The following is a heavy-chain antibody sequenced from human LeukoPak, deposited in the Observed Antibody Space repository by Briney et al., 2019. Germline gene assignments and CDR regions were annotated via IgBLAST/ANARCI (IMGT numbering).Heavy chain of an antibody. V-gene: IGHV3-23*01. CDR1: GFTFSSYG. Sequence: GGSLRLSCAASGFTFSSYGMSWVRQAPGKGLEWVSAISGSGGSTYYADSVKGRFTISRDNSKNTLYLQMNSLRAEDTAVYYCAKSCITMVRGVNPTAFDYWGQGTLVTVSS. J-gene: IGHJ4*02. CDR3: AKSCITMVRGVNPTAFDY. CDR2: ISGSGGST. D-gene: IGHD3-10*01.